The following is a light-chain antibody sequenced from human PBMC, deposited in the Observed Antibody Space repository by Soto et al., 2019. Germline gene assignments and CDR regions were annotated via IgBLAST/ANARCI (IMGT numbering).Light chain of an antibody. J-gene: IGKJ5*01. Sequence: STCDLSLSPGEGATLSCRASQSVSGSYLSWYQQKPGQAPRLLIYGASTRATGIPDRFSGSGSGTDFTLTIRSLEPEDFAVYYCQQYGSSPPITCGQGKRREIK. CDR3: QQYGSSPPIT. CDR2: GAS. V-gene: IGKV3-20*01. CDR1: QSVSGSY.